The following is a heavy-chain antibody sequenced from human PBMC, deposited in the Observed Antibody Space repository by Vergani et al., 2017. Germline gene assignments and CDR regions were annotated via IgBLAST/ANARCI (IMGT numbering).Heavy chain of an antibody. CDR1: GFTFSTYA. V-gene: IGHV3-23*01. Sequence: EVQLLESGGSLKQPGGPVRLSCAASGFTFSTYAMHWVRQAPGKGLEWVSALTGGGGSTYYADSFKGRFIISRDNSRDTLYLQMNSLRPEDTATYYCVKDAGSYENFFDSWCQGTLVTVSS. J-gene: IGHJ4*02. CDR3: VKDAGSYENFFDS. D-gene: IGHD1-26*01. CDR2: LTGGGGST.